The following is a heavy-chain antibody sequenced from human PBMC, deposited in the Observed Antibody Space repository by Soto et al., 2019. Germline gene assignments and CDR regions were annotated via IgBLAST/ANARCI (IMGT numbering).Heavy chain of an antibody. D-gene: IGHD3-3*01. Sequence: ETLSLTCTVSGGSISSNYWSWIRQPPGKGLEWIGYIYYSGRTNYNPSLKSRVTISVDTSKSQFSLNLTSVTAADTAVYYCAKGGDLGIFLYFDYWGQGALVTVSS. CDR2: IYYSGRT. CDR1: GGSISSNY. J-gene: IGHJ4*02. CDR3: AKGGDLGIFLYFDY. V-gene: IGHV4-59*01.